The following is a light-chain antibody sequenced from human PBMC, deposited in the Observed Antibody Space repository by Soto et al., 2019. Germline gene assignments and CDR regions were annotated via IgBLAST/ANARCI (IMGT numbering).Light chain of an antibody. V-gene: IGLV2-14*03. J-gene: IGLJ1*01. CDR1: SSDVGGYNF. CDR2: DVS. CDR3: CSYTTSNTRQIV. Sequence: QSVLTQPASVSGSPGQSVTISCAGTSSDVGGYNFVSWYQQHPGKAPQLMIYDVSSRPSGVSNRFSGSKSGNTASLTISGLQAEDEADYYCCSYTTSNTRQIVFGTGTKVTVL.